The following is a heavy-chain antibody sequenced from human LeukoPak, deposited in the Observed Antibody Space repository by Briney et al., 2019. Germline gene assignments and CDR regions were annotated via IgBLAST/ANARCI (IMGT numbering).Heavy chain of an antibody. Sequence: PGGSLRLSCSASGFTFRNSPMHWVRQAPGKGLEYVSAISSNGGSTYYGDSVKGRFTIFRDNSNSTLYLQMSSLRVEDTALYYCVKEIGFYGYWGQGTLVTVSS. CDR3: VKEIGFYGY. D-gene: IGHD3-10*01. CDR1: GFTFRNSP. J-gene: IGHJ4*02. V-gene: IGHV3-64D*09. CDR2: ISSNGGST.